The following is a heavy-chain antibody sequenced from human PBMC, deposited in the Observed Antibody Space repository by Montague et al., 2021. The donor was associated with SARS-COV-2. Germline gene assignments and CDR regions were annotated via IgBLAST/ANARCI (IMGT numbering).Heavy chain of an antibody. V-gene: IGHV4-59*01. CDR2: IYDSGGA. Sequence: ETLSLTCTISGGSMRRYYWTWIRQLPGKELGWIGSIYDSGGARYNPSLKSRVSISVDASKNQFSLRVTSVTAADTAVYFCARRGTGNYEILDYWGQGTLVTVSS. J-gene: IGHJ4*02. CDR1: GGSMRRYY. D-gene: IGHD3-3*01. CDR3: ARRGTGNYEILDY.